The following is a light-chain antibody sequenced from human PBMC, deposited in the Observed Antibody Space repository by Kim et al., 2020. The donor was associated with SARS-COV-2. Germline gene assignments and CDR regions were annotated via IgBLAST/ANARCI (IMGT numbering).Light chain of an antibody. CDR1: QIISSW. CDR3: QQYNSYPYT. CDR2: KAS. V-gene: IGKV1-5*03. J-gene: IGKJ2*01. Sequence: SASLGDRVTITCRASQIISSWLAWYQQKPGKAPKVLVYKASSLERGVPSRFSGSGSGTEFTLTISSLQPDDFATYYCQQYNSYPYTFGQGTKLEI.